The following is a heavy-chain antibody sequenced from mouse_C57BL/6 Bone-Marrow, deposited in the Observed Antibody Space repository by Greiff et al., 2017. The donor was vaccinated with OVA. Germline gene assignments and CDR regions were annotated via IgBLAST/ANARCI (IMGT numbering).Heavy chain of an antibody. CDR1: GYTFTSYG. J-gene: IGHJ4*01. CDR2: IYPRSGNT. D-gene: IGHD2-2*01. Sequence: QVQLKESGAELARPGASVKLSCKASGYTFTSYGISWVKQRTGQGLEWIGEIYPRSGNTYYNEKFKGKATLTADKSSSTAYMELRSLTSEDSAVYFCARYYYGYDGGAMDYWGQGTSVTVSS. V-gene: IGHV1-81*01. CDR3: ARYYYGYDGGAMDY.